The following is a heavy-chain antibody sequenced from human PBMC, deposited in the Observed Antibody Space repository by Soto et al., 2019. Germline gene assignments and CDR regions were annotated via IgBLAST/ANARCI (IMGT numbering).Heavy chain of an antibody. J-gene: IGHJ4*02. V-gene: IGHV3-30-3*01. CDR3: ARDAGAARPVGGYYFDY. CDR1: GFTFSSYA. CDR2: ISYDGSNK. D-gene: IGHD6-6*01. Sequence: GGSLRLSCAASGFTFSSYAMHWVRQAPGKGLEWVAVISYDGSNKYYADSVKGRFTISRDNSKNTLYLQMNSLRAEDTAVYYCARDAGAARPVGGYYFDYWGQGTLVTVSS.